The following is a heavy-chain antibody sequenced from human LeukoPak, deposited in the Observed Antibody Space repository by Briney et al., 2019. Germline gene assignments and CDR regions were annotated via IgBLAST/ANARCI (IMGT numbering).Heavy chain of an antibody. CDR1: GGSISSGSYY. D-gene: IGHD6-13*01. CDR2: IYYSGST. J-gene: IGHJ4*02. Sequence: SETLSLTCAVSGGSISSGSYYWGWIRQPPGKGLEWIGSIYYSGSTYYKPSLKSRVTISLDTSKNQFSLKLSSVTAADTAVYYCARAYSPPQWSPFDYWGQGTLVTVSS. CDR3: ARAYSPPQWSPFDY. V-gene: IGHV4-39*07.